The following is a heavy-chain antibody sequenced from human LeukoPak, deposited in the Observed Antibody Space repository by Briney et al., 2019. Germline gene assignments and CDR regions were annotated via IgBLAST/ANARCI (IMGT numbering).Heavy chain of an antibody. CDR2: ISGSGSST. CDR1: GFTFSSFA. CDR3: AKVIGARPFDP. V-gene: IGHV3-23*01. Sequence: PGGSLRLSCTASGFTFSSFAMTWVRQAPGKGLEWVSVISGSGSSTYYADSVKGRFTISRDNSKNTVYLQVNSPRVEDTAIYYCAKVIGARPFDPWGQGTLVTVSS. D-gene: IGHD6-6*01. J-gene: IGHJ5*02.